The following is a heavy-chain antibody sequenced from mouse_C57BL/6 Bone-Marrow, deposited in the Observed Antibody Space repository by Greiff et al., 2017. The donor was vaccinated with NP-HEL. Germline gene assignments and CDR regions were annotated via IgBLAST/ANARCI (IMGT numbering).Heavy chain of an antibody. CDR3: ARKGILGNYGDY. CDR1: GYAFTNYL. Sequence: QVQLQQSGAELVRPGTSVKVSCKASGYAFTNYLIEWVKQRPGQGLEWIGVINPGSGGTNYNEKFKGKATLTADKSSSTAYMQLSSLTSEDSAVDFCARKGILGNYGDYWGQGTTLTVSS. V-gene: IGHV1-54*01. CDR2: INPGSGGT. D-gene: IGHD2-1*01. J-gene: IGHJ2*01.